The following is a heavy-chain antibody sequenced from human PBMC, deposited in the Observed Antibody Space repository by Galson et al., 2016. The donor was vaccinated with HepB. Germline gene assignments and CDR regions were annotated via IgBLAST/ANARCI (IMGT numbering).Heavy chain of an antibody. CDR1: GYTFTSYG. Sequence: SVKVSCKASGYTFTSYGISWVRQAPGQRLEWMGWISAYNGNTNYAQKLQGRVTMTTDTSTSTAYMELRSLRSDDTAVYYCASVRSDYYYGMDVWGQGTTVTVSS. CDR3: ASVRSDYYYGMDV. J-gene: IGHJ6*02. CDR2: ISAYNGNT. D-gene: IGHD6-6*01. V-gene: IGHV1-18*01.